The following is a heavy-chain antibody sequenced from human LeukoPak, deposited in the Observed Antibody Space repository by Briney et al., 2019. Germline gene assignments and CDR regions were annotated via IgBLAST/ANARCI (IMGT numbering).Heavy chain of an antibody. CDR2: ISRSGGTT. J-gene: IGHJ6*02. D-gene: IGHD3-22*01. CDR3: AKPYYYDSTGYEYYYYGMDV. CDR1: GFTFGDYA. V-gene: IGHV3-23*01. Sequence: GGSLRLSCTASGFTFGDYAMSWVRQAPGKGLEWVSAISRSGGTTYYADSVKGRSTISRDNSKNTLYLQMSSLRAEDTAIYYCAKPYYYDSTGYEYYYYGMDVWGQGTTVTVTS.